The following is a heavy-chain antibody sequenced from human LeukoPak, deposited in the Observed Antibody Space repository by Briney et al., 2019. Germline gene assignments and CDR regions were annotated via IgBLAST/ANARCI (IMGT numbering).Heavy chain of an antibody. D-gene: IGHD3-9*01. J-gene: IGHJ4*02. CDR2: IYHSGRT. CDR1: GYSISSGYY. CDR3: ARVTGYMIEDYFDY. V-gene: IGHV4-38-2*02. Sequence: PSETLSLTCTVSGYSISSGYYWGWIRQPPGKGLEWIGSIYHSGRTFYNPSLKSRVTISVDTSKNQFSLKLRSVTAADTAVYYCARVTGYMIEDYFDYWGQGILVTVSS.